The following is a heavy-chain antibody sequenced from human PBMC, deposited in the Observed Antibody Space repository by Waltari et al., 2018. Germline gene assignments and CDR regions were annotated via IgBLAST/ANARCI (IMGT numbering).Heavy chain of an antibody. CDR3: ARHIVVVIPDAFDI. CDR2: IYHSGCT. V-gene: IGHV4-38-2*01. D-gene: IGHD2-21*01. CDR1: GYSISSGYY. Sequence: QVQLQESGPGLVKPSETLSLTCAVSGYSISSGYYWGWIRQPPGKGLEWIGSIYHSGCTYYNPSLKSRVTISVDTSKNQFSLKLSSVTAADTAVYYCARHIVVVIPDAFDIWGQGTMVTVSS. J-gene: IGHJ3*02.